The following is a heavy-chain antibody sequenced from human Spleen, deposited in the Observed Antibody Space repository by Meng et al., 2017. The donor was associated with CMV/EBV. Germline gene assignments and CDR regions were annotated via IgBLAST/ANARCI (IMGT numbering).Heavy chain of an antibody. CDR1: GFTFSDHY. CDR3: VKPSTVKTPGDY. J-gene: IGHJ4*02. Sequence: GESLKISCAASGFTFSDHYMDWVRQAPGKGPEWVGRTRNKAKSYTTDYAASVKGRFTISRDDSKNSLYLQMNSLKTEDTAVYYCVKPSTVKTPGDYWGQGTLVTVSS. V-gene: IGHV3-72*01. D-gene: IGHD4-23*01. CDR2: TRNKAKSYTT.